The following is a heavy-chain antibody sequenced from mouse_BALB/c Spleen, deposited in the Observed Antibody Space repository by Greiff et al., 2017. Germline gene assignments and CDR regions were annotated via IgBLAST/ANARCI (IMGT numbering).Heavy chain of an antibody. CDR2: ISSGGST. Sequence: EVQVVESGGGLVKPGGSLKLSCAASGFTFSSYAMSWVRQTPEKRLEWVASISSGGSTYYPDSVKGRFTISRDNARNILYLQMSSLRSEDTAMYYCAREGYDYDDGFAYWGQGTLVTVSA. CDR3: AREGYDYDDGFAY. CDR1: GFTFSSYA. V-gene: IGHV5-6-5*01. J-gene: IGHJ3*01. D-gene: IGHD2-4*01.